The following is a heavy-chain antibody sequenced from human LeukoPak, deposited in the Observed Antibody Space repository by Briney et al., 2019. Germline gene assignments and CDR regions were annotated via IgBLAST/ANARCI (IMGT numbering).Heavy chain of an antibody. CDR1: GFTLGDFA. Sequence: GGSLRLSCTASGFTLGDFATSWVRQAPGKGLEWVSAISGSGGSTYYADSVKGRFTISRDNSKNTLYLQMNSLRAEDTAVYYCARTGDGYNYYNYYYMDVWGKGTTVTVTS. CDR2: ISGSGGST. D-gene: IGHD5-24*01. J-gene: IGHJ6*03. CDR3: ARTGDGYNYYNYYYMDV. V-gene: IGHV3-23*01.